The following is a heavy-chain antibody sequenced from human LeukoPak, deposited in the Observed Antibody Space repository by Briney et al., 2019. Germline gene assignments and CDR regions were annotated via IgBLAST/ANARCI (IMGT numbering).Heavy chain of an antibody. CDR1: GFTFTNYW. D-gene: IGHD3-3*01. Sequence: GGSLRLSCAASGFTFTNYWMSWVRQAPGKGLELVANIKQDRSEKYYVDSVKGRFTISRDNAKNSLYLQMNSLRAEDTAVYYCARLREIPVFGVVTKSTSYFDCWGQGTLVTVSS. CDR3: ARLREIPVFGVVTKSTSYFDC. V-gene: IGHV3-7*01. J-gene: IGHJ4*02. CDR2: IKQDRSEK.